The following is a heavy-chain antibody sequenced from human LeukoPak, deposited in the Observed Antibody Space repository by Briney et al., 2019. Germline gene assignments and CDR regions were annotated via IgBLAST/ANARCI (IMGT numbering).Heavy chain of an antibody. CDR2: ISSSGSTI. V-gene: IGHV3-11*01. D-gene: IGHD3-9*01. J-gene: IGHJ6*02. CDR1: GFTFSSYA. Sequence: GGSLRLSCAASGFTFSSYAMSWIRQAPGKGLEWVSYISSSGSTIYYADSVKGRFTISRDNAKNSLYLQMNSLRAEDTAVYYCARVPVYDILTGPNYYYGMDVWGQGTTVTVSS. CDR3: ARVPVYDILTGPNYYYGMDV.